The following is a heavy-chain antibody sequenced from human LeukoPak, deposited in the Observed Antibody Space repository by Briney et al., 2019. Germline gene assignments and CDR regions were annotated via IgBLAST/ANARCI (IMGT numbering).Heavy chain of an antibody. J-gene: IGHJ6*03. Sequence: ASVKVSCKASGGTFSSYAISWVRQAPGQGLEWMGGIIPIFGTANYAQKFQGRVTITTDESMSTAYMELSSLRSEDTAVYYCARGRSGSYYYYYYYMDVWGKGTTVTVSS. D-gene: IGHD1-26*01. V-gene: IGHV1-69*05. CDR2: IIPIFGTA. CDR3: ARGRSGSYYYYYYYMDV. CDR1: GGTFSSYA.